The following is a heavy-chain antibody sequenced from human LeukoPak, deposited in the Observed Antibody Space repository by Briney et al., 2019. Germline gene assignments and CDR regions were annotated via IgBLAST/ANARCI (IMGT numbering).Heavy chain of an antibody. V-gene: IGHV4-39*07. D-gene: IGHD3-10*01. CDR3: ARRGMVRGVIIGY. Sequence: PSETLSLTCTVSGGSISISGYYWAWIRQPPGKGPEWIGSIYYTGTTYYNPSLKSRVTISVDTSKNQFSLKLTSVTAADTAVYYCARRGMVRGVIIGYWGQGTLVTVSS. CDR1: GGSISISGYY. J-gene: IGHJ4*02. CDR2: IYYTGTT.